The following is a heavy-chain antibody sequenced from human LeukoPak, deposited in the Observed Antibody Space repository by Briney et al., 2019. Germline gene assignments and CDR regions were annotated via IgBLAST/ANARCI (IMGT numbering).Heavy chain of an antibody. J-gene: IGHJ4*02. Sequence: PSETLSLTCAVSGGSISSSNWWSWVRQSPGKGLEWIGEIYHSGSTNYKQSLKSRVTISLDKSNNQFSLKLSSVTAADTAVYYCARVGDYALKDWGQGTLVTVSS. V-gene: IGHV4-4*02. CDR2: IYHSGST. D-gene: IGHD3-16*01. CDR3: ARVGDYALKD. CDR1: GGSISSSNW.